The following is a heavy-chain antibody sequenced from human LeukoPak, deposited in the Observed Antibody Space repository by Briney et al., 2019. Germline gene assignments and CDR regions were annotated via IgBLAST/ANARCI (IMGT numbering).Heavy chain of an antibody. CDR1: GFIFSSYW. CDR3: AREPGVTMIVVVSDAFDI. D-gene: IGHD3-22*01. V-gene: IGHV3-7*01. Sequence: HTGGSLRLSCAASGFIFSSYWMSWVRQAPGKGLEWVANRKQDGSETYYVDSVKGRFTISRDNAKNSLYLQMNSLRAEDTAVYYCAREPGVTMIVVVSDAFDIWGQGTMVTVSS. J-gene: IGHJ3*02. CDR2: RKQDGSET.